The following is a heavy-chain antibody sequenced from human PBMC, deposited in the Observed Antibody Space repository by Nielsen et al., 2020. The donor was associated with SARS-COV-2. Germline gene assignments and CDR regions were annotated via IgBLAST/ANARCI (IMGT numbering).Heavy chain of an antibody. CDR2: IYYSGST. CDR3: ARERVGGITIFGVVTRYGMDV. CDR1: GGCISSGGYY. D-gene: IGHD3-3*01. J-gene: IGHJ6*02. V-gene: IGHV4-30-4*08. Sequence: SETLSLTCTVSGGCISSGGYYWSWIRQLPGKGLEWIGYIYYSGSTYYNPSLKSRVTISVDTSKNQFSLKLSSVTAADTALYYCARERVGGITIFGVVTRYGMDVWGQGTTVTVSS.